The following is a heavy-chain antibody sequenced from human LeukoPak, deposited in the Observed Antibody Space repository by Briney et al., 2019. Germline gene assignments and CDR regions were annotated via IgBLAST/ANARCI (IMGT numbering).Heavy chain of an antibody. J-gene: IGHJ6*03. CDR3: TRDPGPPYYYYMDV. CDR2: INPNSGGT. V-gene: IGHV1-2*02. Sequence: ASVKVSCKASGYTFTGYYMHWVRQAPGQGLEWTGWINPNSGGTNYAQKFQGRVTMTRDTSISTAYMELSRLRSDDTAVYYCTRDPGPPYYYYMDVWGKGTTVTVSS. CDR1: GYTFTGYY.